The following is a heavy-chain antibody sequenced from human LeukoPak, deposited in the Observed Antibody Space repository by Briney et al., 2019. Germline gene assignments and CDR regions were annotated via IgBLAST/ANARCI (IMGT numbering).Heavy chain of an antibody. V-gene: IGHV3-23*01. CDR1: GFTFRSYV. D-gene: IGHD3-3*01. J-gene: IGHJ4*02. CDR3: AKDGSITIFGVVIMRPYFDY. CDR2: ISGSGGST. Sequence: GGSLRLSCAASGFTFRSYVMNWVRQAPGKGLEWVSAISGSGGSTYYADSVKGRFTISRDNSKNTLYLQMNSLRAEDTAVYYCAKDGSITIFGVVIMRPYFDYWGQGTLVTVSS.